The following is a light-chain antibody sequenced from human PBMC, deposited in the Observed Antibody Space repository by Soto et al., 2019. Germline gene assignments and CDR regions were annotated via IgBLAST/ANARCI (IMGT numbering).Light chain of an antibody. CDR2: WVS. CDR3: SSHASSGV. CDR1: ISYVFAYYY. Sequence: QSVLTQPASVSWSPGHSIAISFTGTISYVFAYYYVSCYQQHPGKAPKLIIYWVSNRPSGFSSRFSGSKSGNTASLTISGLQPEDEADYYCSSHASSGVFGTGTKVPVL. J-gene: IGLJ1*01. V-gene: IGLV2-14*01.